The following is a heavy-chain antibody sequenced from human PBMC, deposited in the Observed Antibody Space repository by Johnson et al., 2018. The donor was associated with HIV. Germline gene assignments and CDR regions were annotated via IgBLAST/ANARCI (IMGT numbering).Heavy chain of an antibody. Sequence: QMQLVESGGGLVQPGGSLRLSCAASRFIFNDYYMSWIRQAPGKGLEWVSYISESGTTIYYADSVKGRFTISRDNAKNSLYLQMNSLRAEDTAVYFCARVTKYYFDSSVDAFYIWGQGTVVTVSS. D-gene: IGHD3-22*01. CDR3: ARVTKYYFDSSVDAFYI. J-gene: IGHJ3*02. CDR1: RFIFNDYY. V-gene: IGHV3-11*04. CDR2: ISESGTTI.